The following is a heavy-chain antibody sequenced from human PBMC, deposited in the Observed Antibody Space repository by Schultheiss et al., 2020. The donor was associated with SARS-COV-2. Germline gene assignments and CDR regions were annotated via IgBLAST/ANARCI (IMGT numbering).Heavy chain of an antibody. CDR2: INPSGGST. D-gene: IGHD1-14*01. Sequence: ASVKVSCKASGYTFTSYYMHWVRQAPGQGLEWMGIINPSGGSTSYAQKFQGRVTMTRDTSTSTAYMELSRLRSDDTAVYYCASAVSYLTGTHYYYYYGMDVWGQGTTVTVSS. CDR3: ASAVSYLTGTHYYYYYGMDV. CDR1: GYTFTSYY. J-gene: IGHJ6*02. V-gene: IGHV1-46*01.